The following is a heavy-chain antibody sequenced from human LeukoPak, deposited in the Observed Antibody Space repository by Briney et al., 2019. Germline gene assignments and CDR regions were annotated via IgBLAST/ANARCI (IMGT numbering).Heavy chain of an antibody. D-gene: IGHD2-8*01. Sequence: PGGSLRLSCTASEFTFSRSYILWVRQAPGKGLEWVSLIFSNGDTHYADSVKGRFTISSDTSKNTVSLQMNSLRVEDTAMDYCTIDQMLYLSQGTLFTVSS. CDR3: TIDQMLY. CDR1: EFTFSRSY. J-gene: IGHJ4*02. V-gene: IGHV3-53*01. CDR2: IFSNGDT.